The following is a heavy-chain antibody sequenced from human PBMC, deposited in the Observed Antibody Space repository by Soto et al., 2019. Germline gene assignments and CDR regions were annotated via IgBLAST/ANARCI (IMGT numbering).Heavy chain of an antibody. D-gene: IGHD1-26*01. CDR2: INPKSGGT. J-gene: IGHJ4*02. CDR1: GYTFTVYY. Sequence: QVQLVQSGAEVKKPGASVNVSCKASGYTFTVYYMHWVRQAPGQGLEWMGWINPKSGGTMYPQKLQGRVSMTWATSISTAYMALTRLRSDYTAVYYCARDLAKGGGSAGFDYWGQGTLVTVSS. V-gene: IGHV1-2*02. CDR3: ARDLAKGGGSAGFDY.